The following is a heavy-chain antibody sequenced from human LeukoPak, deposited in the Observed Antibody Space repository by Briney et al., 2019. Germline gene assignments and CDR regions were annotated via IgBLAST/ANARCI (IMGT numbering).Heavy chain of an antibody. Sequence: GGSLRLSCAASGFTFSSYWMSWVRQAPGKGLEWVANIKKDGSEKYYVDSVKGRFTISRDNAKNTLYLQMNSLRAEDTAVYYCARVPGYSSSWYDLWGQGTLVTVSS. CDR2: IKKDGSEK. CDR3: ARVPGYSSSWYDL. V-gene: IGHV3-7*01. D-gene: IGHD6-13*01. J-gene: IGHJ4*02. CDR1: GFTFSSYW.